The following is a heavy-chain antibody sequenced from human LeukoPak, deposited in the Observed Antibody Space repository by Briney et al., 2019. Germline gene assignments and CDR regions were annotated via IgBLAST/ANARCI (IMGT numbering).Heavy chain of an antibody. CDR1: GYTFTDYD. Sequence: ASVKVSCKASGYTFTDYDINWVRQATGQGLEWMGWMNPNSGNTGYAQKFQGRVTMTRNTSISTAYMELSSLRSEDTAVYYCARGRRDYGGKPLSYWGQGTLVTVSS. V-gene: IGHV1-8*01. CDR3: ARGRRDYGGKPLSY. CDR2: MNPNSGNT. D-gene: IGHD4-23*01. J-gene: IGHJ4*02.